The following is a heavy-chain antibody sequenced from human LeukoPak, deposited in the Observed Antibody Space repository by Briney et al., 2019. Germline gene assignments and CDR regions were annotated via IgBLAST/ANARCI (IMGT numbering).Heavy chain of an antibody. J-gene: IGHJ6*04. CDR3: TELGITMIGGV. CDR1: GFTFSSYE. CDR2: ISSSGSTI. D-gene: IGHD3-10*02. Sequence: GGSLRLSCAASGFTFSSYEMNWVRQAPGKGLEWVSYISSSGSTIYYADSVKGRFTISRDNAKNSLYLQMNSPRAEDTAVYYCTELGITMIGGVWGKGTTVTISS. V-gene: IGHV3-48*03.